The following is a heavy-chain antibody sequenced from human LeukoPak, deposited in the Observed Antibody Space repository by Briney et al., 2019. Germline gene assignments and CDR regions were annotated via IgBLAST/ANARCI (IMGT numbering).Heavy chain of an antibody. CDR2: ISGSGGST. J-gene: IGHJ5*02. V-gene: IGHV3-23*01. CDR1: GFTFSSYA. Sequence: PGGPLRLPCAASGFTFSSYAMTWVRQAPGKGLEWVSTISGSGGSTYYADSVKGRFAISRDNSKDTLYLQMNSLRVEDTAVYYCAKAGTPVLTGYLNYFDPWGQGTLVTVSS. D-gene: IGHD3-9*01. CDR3: AKAGTPVLTGYLNYFDP.